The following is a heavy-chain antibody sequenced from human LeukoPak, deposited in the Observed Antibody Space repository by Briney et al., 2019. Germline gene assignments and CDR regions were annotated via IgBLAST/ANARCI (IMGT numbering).Heavy chain of an antibody. CDR3: AGAEYCSGGSCYSGMDV. J-gene: IGHJ6*02. V-gene: IGHV4-34*01. D-gene: IGHD2-15*01. CDR1: GGSFSGYY. Sequence: SETLSLTCAVYGGSFSGYYWSWIRQPPGKGLEWIGEINHSGSTNYNPSLKSRVTISVDTSKNQFSLKLSSVTAADTAVYYCAGAEYCSGGSCYSGMDVWGQGTTVTVSS. CDR2: INHSGST.